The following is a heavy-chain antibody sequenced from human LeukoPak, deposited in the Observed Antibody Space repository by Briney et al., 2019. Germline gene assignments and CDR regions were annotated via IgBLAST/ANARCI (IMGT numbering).Heavy chain of an antibody. J-gene: IGHJ3*02. V-gene: IGHV4-59*01. CDR1: GGSISSYY. CDR3: AREGYCSSTSCFMGMAGAFDI. Sequence: SETLSLTCTVSGGSISSYYWSWIRQPPGKGLEWIGYIYYSGSTNYNPSLKSRVTISVDTSKNQFSLKLSSVTAADTAVYYCAREGYCSSTSCFMGMAGAFDIWGQGTMVTVSS. D-gene: IGHD2-2*01. CDR2: IYYSGST.